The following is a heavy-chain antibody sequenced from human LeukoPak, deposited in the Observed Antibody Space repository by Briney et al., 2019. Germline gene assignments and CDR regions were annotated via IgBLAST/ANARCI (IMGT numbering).Heavy chain of an antibody. CDR3: PRVASFWVTHYYYYAMDV. J-gene: IGHJ6*02. CDR1: GFTFGTYA. D-gene: IGHD2-21*02. Sequence: PGGSLRLSCAASGFTFGTYAMHWVRQAPGKGLEWVAMISYHGRKTLYSDSVSGVFSVFGATVDKILYLQLTSLRHDDTPVYYCPRVASFWVTHYYYYAMDVWGPGTTVSVSS. CDR2: ISYHGRKT. V-gene: IGHV3-30*03.